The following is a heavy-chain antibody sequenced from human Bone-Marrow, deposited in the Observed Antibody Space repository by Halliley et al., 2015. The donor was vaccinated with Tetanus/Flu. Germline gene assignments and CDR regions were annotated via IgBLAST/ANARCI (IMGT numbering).Heavy chain of an antibody. J-gene: IGHJ4*02. CDR2: ISATGSHI. Sequence: SYISATGSHIYYADSVKGRFTLSRDNAKRSLFLQMNSLRAEDTAVYYCARVFNGYTLATPRDYWGQGTPVIVSS. D-gene: IGHD5-18*01. CDR3: ARVFNGYTLATPRDY. V-gene: IGHV3-48*03.